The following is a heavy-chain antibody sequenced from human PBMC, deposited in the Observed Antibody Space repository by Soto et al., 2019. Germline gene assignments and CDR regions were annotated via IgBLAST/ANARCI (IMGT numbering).Heavy chain of an antibody. V-gene: IGHV4-39*01. J-gene: IGHJ4*02. D-gene: IGHD2-21*02. CDR1: GDSISSRSYY. CDR2: IYYSGST. CDR3: ARQRTSVVTQAYFDV. Sequence: PSETLSLTCTVTGDSISSRSYYWGWIRQPPGKGLEWIGSIYYSGSTYNNPSLRSRVSMSIDTSKDQFSLKLKSVTAADTALYFCARQRTSVVTQAYFDVWGQGSRGTVPQ.